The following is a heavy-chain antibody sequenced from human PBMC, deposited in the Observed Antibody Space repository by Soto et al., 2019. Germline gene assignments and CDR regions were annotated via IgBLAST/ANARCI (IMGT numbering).Heavy chain of an antibody. Sequence: QVQVVESGGGVVQPGRSLRLSCAASGFTFRSYAMHWFRQAPGKGLEWVAVISYDGVTIYHADSVKGRFTISRDNSKDTLYLQMDSLRAADTADYYCARGHTTNLYYYSFGMDVWGQVPTVTVSS. V-gene: IGHV3-30*03. CDR2: ISYDGVTI. CDR3: ARGHTTNLYYYSFGMDV. CDR1: GFTFRSYA. J-gene: IGHJ6*02. D-gene: IGHD1-7*01.